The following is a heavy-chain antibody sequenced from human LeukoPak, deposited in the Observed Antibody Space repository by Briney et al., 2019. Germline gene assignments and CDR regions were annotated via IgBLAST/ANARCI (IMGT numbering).Heavy chain of an antibody. V-gene: IGHV1-18*01. CDR3: ARDGKQQLGFDY. Sequence: ASVKVSYKASGYTFTSYGISWVRQAPGQGLEWMGWISAYNGKTNHAQNFQGRVTMTTDTSTSTAYMELRSLRSDDTAVYYCARDGKQQLGFDYWGQGTLVTVSS. CDR1: GYTFTSYG. CDR2: ISAYNGKT. D-gene: IGHD6-13*01. J-gene: IGHJ4*02.